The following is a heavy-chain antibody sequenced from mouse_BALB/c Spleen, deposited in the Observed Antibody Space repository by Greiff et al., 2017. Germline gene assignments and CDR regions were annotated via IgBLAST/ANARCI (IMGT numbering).Heavy chain of an antibody. CDR2: INPSTGYT. J-gene: IGHJ1*01. CDR3: ARRGVRPDWYFDV. V-gene: IGHV1-7*01. CDR1: GYTFTSYW. D-gene: IGHD2-14*01. Sequence: VQLQQSGAELAKPGASVKMSCKASGYTFTSYWMHWVKQRPGQGLEWIGYINPSTGYTEYNQKFKDKATLTADKSSSTAYMQLSSLTSEDSAVYDCARRGVRPDWYFDVWGAGTTVTVSS.